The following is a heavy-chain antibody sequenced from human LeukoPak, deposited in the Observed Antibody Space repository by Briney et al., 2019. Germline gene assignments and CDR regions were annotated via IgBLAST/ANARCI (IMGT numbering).Heavy chain of an antibody. CDR3: ARQNGIVVVPAARIDY. CDR2: IYTGGST. J-gene: IGHJ4*02. Sequence: PSETLSLTCSVSGDAIRSYYWSWIRQPAGKGLEWIGRIYTGGSTNYNPSLKSRVTMSLDTSKNQFSLKLSSVTVADTAVYYCARQNGIVVVPAARIDYWGQGTLVTVSS. CDR1: GDAIRSYY. D-gene: IGHD2-2*01. V-gene: IGHV4-4*07.